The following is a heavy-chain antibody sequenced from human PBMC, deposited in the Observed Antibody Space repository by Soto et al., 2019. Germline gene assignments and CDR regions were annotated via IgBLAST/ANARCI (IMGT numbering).Heavy chain of an antibody. CDR2: INPNSGGT. CDR1: GYTFTGYY. CDR3: ASDKTSHEGMDV. J-gene: IGHJ6*02. V-gene: IGHV1-2*04. Sequence: ASVKVSCKASGYTFTGYYMHWVRQAPGQGLEWMGWINPNSGGTNCAQKFQGWVTMTRDTSISTAYMELSRLRSDDTAVYYCASDKTSHEGMDVWGQGTTVTVSS.